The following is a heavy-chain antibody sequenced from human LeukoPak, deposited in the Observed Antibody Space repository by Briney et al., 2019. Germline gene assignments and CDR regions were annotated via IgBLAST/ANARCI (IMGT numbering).Heavy chain of an antibody. Sequence: PGGSLRLSCAASGFTFSTYSMNWVRQAPGKGLEWVSSISSGSRYIYYADSVKGRFTISRDNAKNSLYLQMNSLRAEDTAVYYCAKSRGGQSVRGVIGSFDYWGQGTLVTVSS. CDR1: GFTFSTYS. V-gene: IGHV3-21*01. CDR3: AKSRGGQSVRGVIGSFDY. CDR2: ISSGSRYI. D-gene: IGHD3-10*01. J-gene: IGHJ4*02.